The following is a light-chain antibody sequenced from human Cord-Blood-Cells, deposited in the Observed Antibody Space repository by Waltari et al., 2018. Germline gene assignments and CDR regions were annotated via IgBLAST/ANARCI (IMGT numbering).Light chain of an antibody. CDR2: GAS. Sequence: EIVLTQSPGTLSLSRGERATLSCRASQSVSNSYLAWYQQQPGQAPRLLIYGASSRATGIPDRFSGSGSGTDFTLTISRLEPEDFAVYYCQQYGSSPWTFGQGTKVEIK. J-gene: IGKJ1*01. V-gene: IGKV3-20*01. CDR3: QQYGSSPWT. CDR1: QSVSNSY.